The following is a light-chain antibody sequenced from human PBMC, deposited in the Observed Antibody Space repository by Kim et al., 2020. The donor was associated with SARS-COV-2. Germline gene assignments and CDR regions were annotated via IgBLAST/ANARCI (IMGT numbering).Light chain of an antibody. CDR1: SLRSYY. CDR3: SSRDSSGHHVI. V-gene: IGLV3-19*01. CDR2: GKN. Sequence: SSELTQDPVVSVALGQTVRITCQGDSLRSYYASWYQQRPGQAPVLVIYGKNYRPSGITDRISGSSSGDTSSLTITGAQAEDEADYYCSSRDSSGHHVIFG. J-gene: IGLJ2*01.